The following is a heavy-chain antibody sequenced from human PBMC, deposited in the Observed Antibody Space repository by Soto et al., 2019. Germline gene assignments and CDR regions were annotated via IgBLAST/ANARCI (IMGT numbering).Heavy chain of an antibody. D-gene: IGHD3-22*01. V-gene: IGHV4-4*07. CDR1: GGSISSYY. CDR3: ASMGNIKYYYDSSGYYYDDY. J-gene: IGHJ4*02. CDR2: IYTSGST. Sequence: ASETLSLTCTVSGGSISSYYWSWIRQPAGKGLEWIGRIYTSGSTNYNPSLKSLVTMSVDTSKNQFSLKLSSVTAADTAVYYCASMGNIKYYYDSSGYYYDDYWGQGTMVTVYS.